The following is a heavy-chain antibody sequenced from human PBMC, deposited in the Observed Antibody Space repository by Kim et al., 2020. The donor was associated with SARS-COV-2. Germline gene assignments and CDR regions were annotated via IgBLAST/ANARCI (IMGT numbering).Heavy chain of an antibody. V-gene: IGHV4-59*13. CDR1: GGSISSYY. Sequence: SETLSLTCTVSGGSISSYYWSWIRQPPGKGLEWIGYIYYSGSTNYNPSLKSRVTISVDTSKNQFSLKLSSVTAADTAVYYCARGRQYCSGGSCYMDLWGQGTLVTVSS. J-gene: IGHJ4*02. CDR2: IYYSGST. CDR3: ARGRQYCSGGSCYMDL. D-gene: IGHD2-15*01.